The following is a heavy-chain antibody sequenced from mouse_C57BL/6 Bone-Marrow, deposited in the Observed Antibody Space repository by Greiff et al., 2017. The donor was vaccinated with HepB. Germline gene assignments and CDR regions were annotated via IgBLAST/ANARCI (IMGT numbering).Heavy chain of an antibody. CDR1: GYTFTDYN. CDR3: ARDEGTAQATGWFAY. V-gene: IGHV1-18*01. CDR2: INPNNGGT. J-gene: IGHJ3*01. Sequence: EVQLQQSGPELVKPGASVKIPCKASGYTFTDYNMDWVKQSHGKSLEWIGDINPNNGGTIYNQKFKGKATLTVDKSSSTAYMELRSLTSEDTAVYYCARDEGTAQATGWFAYWGQGTLVTVSA. D-gene: IGHD3-2*02.